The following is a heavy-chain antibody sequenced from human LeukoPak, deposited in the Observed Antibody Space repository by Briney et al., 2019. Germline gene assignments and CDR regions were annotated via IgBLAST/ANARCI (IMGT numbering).Heavy chain of an antibody. CDR1: GGSISSYY. V-gene: IGHV4-4*09. Sequence: SETLSLTCTVSGGSISSYYWTWIRQPPGQGLEWIGYISTSGSTNYDPSLTSRVTISVDTSKNQYSLKLSSVTAADTAVYYCARLSGVGYYYMDVWGKGTTVTVSS. D-gene: IGHD3-10*01. CDR2: ISTSGST. J-gene: IGHJ6*03. CDR3: ARLSGVGYYYMDV.